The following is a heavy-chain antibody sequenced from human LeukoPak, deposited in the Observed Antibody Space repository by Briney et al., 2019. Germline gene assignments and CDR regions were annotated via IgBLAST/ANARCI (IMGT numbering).Heavy chain of an antibody. CDR3: ARGRLGAMVRGADFDY. V-gene: IGHV1-69*13. J-gene: IGHJ4*02. CDR1: GGTFSSYA. D-gene: IGHD3-10*01. CDR2: IILIFGTA. Sequence: ASVKVSCKASGGTFSSYAISWVRQAPGQGLEWMGGIILIFGTANYAQKFQGRVTITADESTSTAYMELSSLRSEDTAVYYCARGRLGAMVRGADFDYWGQGTLVTVSS.